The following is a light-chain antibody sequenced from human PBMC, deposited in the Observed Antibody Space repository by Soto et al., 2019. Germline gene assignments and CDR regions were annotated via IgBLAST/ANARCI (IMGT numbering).Light chain of an antibody. CDR2: GAS. Sequence: VLTQSPAPLSLSAGYRDTPSGAASQTITRSSLAWYQQKPGQGPRLLIFGASIRATGVPARFSGSGSGTEFTLIISGLQSDDFATYYCQQYKSYWTFGQGTKVEIK. CDR3: QQYKSYWT. J-gene: IGKJ1*01. CDR1: QTITRSS. V-gene: IGKV3D-15*01.